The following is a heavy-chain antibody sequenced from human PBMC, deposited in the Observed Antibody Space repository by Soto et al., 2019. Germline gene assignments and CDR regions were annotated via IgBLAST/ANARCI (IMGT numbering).Heavy chain of an antibody. CDR3: ARARITMVREVIKYNMDV. J-gene: IGHJ6*02. Sequence: PSEILSLTCTVSGGSISTYYWSWIRRPPGKGLEWIGYIYNSGSTHSNPSLQSRVTISVDTSKNQFSLKLSSVTAADTAIYYCARARITMVREVIKYNMDVWGQGTTVTVSS. V-gene: IGHV4-59*01. CDR1: GGSISTYY. CDR2: IYNSGST. D-gene: IGHD3-10*01.